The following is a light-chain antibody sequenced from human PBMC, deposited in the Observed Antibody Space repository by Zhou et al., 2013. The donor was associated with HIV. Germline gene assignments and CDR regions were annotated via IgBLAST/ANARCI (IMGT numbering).Light chain of an antibody. CDR3: QQSYSPFGVA. J-gene: IGKJ3*01. V-gene: IGKV1-39*01. CDR2: DAS. Sequence: DIQMTQSPSSLSASVGDRLTITCRTNLSIRKSLNWYQQKPGRNPNLLVFDASILASGVPSRFSGNGSGTVFTLTISNLRPEDFATYYCQQSYSPFGVAFGPGTKVDI. CDR1: LSIRKS.